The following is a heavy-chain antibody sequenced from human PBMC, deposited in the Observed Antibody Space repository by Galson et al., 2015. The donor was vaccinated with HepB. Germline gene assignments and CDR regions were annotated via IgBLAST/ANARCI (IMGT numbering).Heavy chain of an antibody. D-gene: IGHD3-16*01. CDR3: ATFPWGPRLNQTDY. V-gene: IGHV1-69-2*01. CDR2: VDPEDGET. Sequence: VKVSCKVSGYTFTDYYMHWVQQAPGKGLEWMGLVDPEDGETIYAEKFQGRVTITADTSTDTAYMELSSLRSEDTAVYYCATFPWGPRLNQTDYWGQGTLVTVSS. J-gene: IGHJ4*02. CDR1: GYTFTDYY.